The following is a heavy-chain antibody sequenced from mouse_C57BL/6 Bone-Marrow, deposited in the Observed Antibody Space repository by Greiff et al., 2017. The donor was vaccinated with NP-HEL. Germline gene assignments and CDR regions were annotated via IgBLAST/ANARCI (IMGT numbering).Heavy chain of an antibody. J-gene: IGHJ3*01. V-gene: IGHV1-22*01. D-gene: IGHD2-1*01. CDR2: INPNNGGT. Sequence: LKESGPELVKPGASVKMSCKASGYTFTDYNMHWVKQSHGKSLEWIGYINPNNGGTSYNQKFKGKATLTVNKSSSTAYMELRSLTSEDSAVYYCARIYYGNYGFAYWGQGTLVTVSA. CDR1: GYTFTDYN. CDR3: ARIYYGNYGFAY.